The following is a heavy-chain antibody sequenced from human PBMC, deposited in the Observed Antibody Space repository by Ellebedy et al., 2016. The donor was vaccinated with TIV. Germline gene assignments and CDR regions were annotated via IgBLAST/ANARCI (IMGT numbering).Heavy chain of an antibody. D-gene: IGHD4-17*01. J-gene: IGHJ4*02. Sequence: GESLKISCKGSGYSFTSYWITWVRQMPGKGLEWMGRIDPSDSYTDYSPSFRGHVIISADKSITAAYLQWSSLKASDTAMYFCARHFYRDFPLCDSWGQGTLVTVSS. CDR3: ARHFYRDFPLCDS. CDR1: GYSFTSYW. V-gene: IGHV5-10-1*01. CDR2: IDPSDSYT.